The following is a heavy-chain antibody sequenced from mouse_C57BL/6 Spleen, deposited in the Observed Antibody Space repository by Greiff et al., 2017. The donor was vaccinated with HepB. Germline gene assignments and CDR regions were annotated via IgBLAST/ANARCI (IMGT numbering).Heavy chain of an antibody. D-gene: IGHD4-1*01. CDR2: IYPRSGNT. Sequence: QVTLKVSGAELARPGASVKLSCKASGYTFTSYGISWVKQRTGQGLEWIGEIYPRSGNTYYNEKFKGKATLTADKSSSTAYMELRSLTSEDSAVYFCARDNGTGAYWGQGTLVTVSA. CDR3: ARDNGTGAY. J-gene: IGHJ3*01. V-gene: IGHV1-81*01. CDR1: GYTFTSYG.